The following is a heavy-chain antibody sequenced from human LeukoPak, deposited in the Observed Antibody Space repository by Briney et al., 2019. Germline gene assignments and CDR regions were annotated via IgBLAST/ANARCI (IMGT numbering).Heavy chain of an antibody. CDR3: AREGFAAASDI. CDR1: EFTFSSYW. V-gene: IGHV3-7*01. CDR2: IKQDGSEK. D-gene: IGHD2-15*01. J-gene: IGHJ3*02. Sequence: GGSLKLSCAASEFTFSSYWMRWVRQAPGKGLEWVANIKQDGSEKNYVDSVKGRFTISRDNAKNSMYLQMNSLRAEDTAVYYCAREGFAAASDIWGQGTMVTVSS.